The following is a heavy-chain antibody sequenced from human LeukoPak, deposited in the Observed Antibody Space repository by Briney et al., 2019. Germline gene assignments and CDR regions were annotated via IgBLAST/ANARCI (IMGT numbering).Heavy chain of an antibody. CDR3: AKDGDPFTYSSSWYFDY. D-gene: IGHD6-13*01. V-gene: IGHV3-30-3*01. Sequence: PGRSLRLSCAASAFTFSSYAVHWVRQAPGKGLEWVAVISYDGSNKYYADSVKGRFTISRDNSKNTLYLQMNSLRAEDTAVYYCAKDGDPFTYSSSWYFDYWGQGTLVTVSS. CDR2: ISYDGSNK. CDR1: AFTFSSYA. J-gene: IGHJ4*02.